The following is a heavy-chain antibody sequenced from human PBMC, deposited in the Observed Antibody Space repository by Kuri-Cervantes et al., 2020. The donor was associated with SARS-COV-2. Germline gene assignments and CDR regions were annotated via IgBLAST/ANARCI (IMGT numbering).Heavy chain of an antibody. CDR2: IYYSGST. CDR1: GGSISSSSYY. Sequence: SETLSLTCTVSGGSISSSSYYWGWIRQPPGKGLEWIGSIYYSGSTYYNPSLKSRVTISVDTSKNQFSLKVSSVTAADTAVYYCASHGPPITIFGVVNNPSGYWGQGTLVTDSS. CDR3: ASHGPPITIFGVVNNPSGY. J-gene: IGHJ4*02. V-gene: IGHV4-39*07. D-gene: IGHD3-3*01.